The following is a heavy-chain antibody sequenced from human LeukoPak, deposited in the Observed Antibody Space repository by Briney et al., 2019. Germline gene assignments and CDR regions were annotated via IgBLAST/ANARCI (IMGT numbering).Heavy chain of an antibody. CDR2: IYPGDSDT. D-gene: IGHD5-12*01. J-gene: IGHJ6*03. V-gene: IGHV5-51*01. Sequence: GESLKISCKGSGYSFTSYWIGWVRQMPGKGLEWMGIIYPGDSDTRYSPSFQGQVTISADKSISTAYLQWSSLKASDTAMYYCARQALDIVATEDYYYYMDVWGKGTTVTVSS. CDR1: GYSFTSYW. CDR3: ARQALDIVATEDYYYYMDV.